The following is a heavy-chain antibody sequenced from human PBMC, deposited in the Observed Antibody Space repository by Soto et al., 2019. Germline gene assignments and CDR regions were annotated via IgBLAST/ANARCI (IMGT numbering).Heavy chain of an antibody. J-gene: IGHJ4*01. D-gene: IGHD3-3*01. CDR1: GASLSGSS. CDR3: AVWSALTQYYFDS. CDR2: AYYSGTT. Sequence: PSENLSLTLDVSGASLSGSSWSWIRQPPGKGLEWIRYAYYSGTTGYNPSLKSLVSISVDTSKKHVSLRLNSVTAADTAVYYCAVWSALTQYYFDSWGHGTLDSVTS. V-gene: IGHV4-59*13.